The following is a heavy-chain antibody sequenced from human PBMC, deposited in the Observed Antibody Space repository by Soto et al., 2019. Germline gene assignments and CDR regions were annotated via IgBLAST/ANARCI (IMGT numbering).Heavy chain of an antibody. CDR3: ARVGADSSSWYASSPFDY. V-gene: IGHV3-21*01. CDR1: GFTFSSYS. J-gene: IGHJ4*02. D-gene: IGHD6-13*01. CDR2: ISTSSNYI. Sequence: EVQLVESGGGLVKPGGSLRLSCAASGFTFSSYSMNWVRQAPGKGLEWVSSISTSSNYIYYADSVKGRFTISRDNAKNSLYLQMNSLRDEDTAVYYCARVGADSSSWYASSPFDYWGQGTLVTVSS.